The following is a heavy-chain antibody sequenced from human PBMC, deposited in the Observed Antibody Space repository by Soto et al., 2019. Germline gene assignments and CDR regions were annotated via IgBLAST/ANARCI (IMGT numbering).Heavy chain of an antibody. V-gene: IGHV3-33*01. CDR2: IWYDGSNK. J-gene: IGHJ6*02. CDR3: ARDRGYGVEDYYYGMDV. CDR1: GFTFSSYG. D-gene: IGHD4-17*01. Sequence: QVQLVESGGGVVQPGRSLRLSCAASGFTFSSYGMHWVRQAPGKGLEWVAVIWYDGSNKYYADSVKGRFTISRDNSKNTLYLQMNSLRAEDTAVYYCARDRGYGVEDYYYGMDVWGQGTTVTVSS.